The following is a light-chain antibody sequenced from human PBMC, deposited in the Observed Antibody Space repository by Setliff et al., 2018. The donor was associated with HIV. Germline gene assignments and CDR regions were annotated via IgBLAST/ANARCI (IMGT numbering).Light chain of an antibody. V-gene: IGLV2-23*01. CDR3: CSNTGSNTYV. J-gene: IGLJ1*01. CDR1: SSDIGRYNL. Sequence: QSVLTQPASVSGSPGQSITISCTGTSSDIGRYNLVSWYQQYPGKAPKLMIYQATKRRSGVSNRFSGSKSGNTASLTISGLQAEDEADYYCCSNTGSNTYVFGSGTKVTVL. CDR2: QAT.